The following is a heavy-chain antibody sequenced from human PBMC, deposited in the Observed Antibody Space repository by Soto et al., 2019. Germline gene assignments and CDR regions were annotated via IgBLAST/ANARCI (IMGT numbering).Heavy chain of an antibody. CDR2: IIPIFGTA. CDR1: GGTFSSYA. V-gene: IGHV1-69*06. J-gene: IGHJ6*02. CDR3: AREGGHDLWSGYLRGYYYYGMDV. Sequence: SVKVSCKASGGTFSSYAISWVRQAPGQGLEWMGGIIPIFGTANYAQKFQGRVTITADNSTSTAYMELSSPRSEDTAVYYCAREGGHDLWSGYLRGYYYYGMDVWGQGTTVTVSS. D-gene: IGHD3-3*01.